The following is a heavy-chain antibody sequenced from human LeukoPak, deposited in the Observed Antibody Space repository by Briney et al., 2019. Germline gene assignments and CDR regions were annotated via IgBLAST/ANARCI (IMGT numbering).Heavy chain of an antibody. CDR1: GYTFTSYG. CDR3: AGSFNRGAMIVVRPGAFDI. Sequence: ASVKVSCKASGYTFTSYGISWVRQAPGQGLEWMGWISAYNGNTNYAQKLQGRVTMTTDTSTSTAYMELRSLRSDDTAVYYCAGSFNRGAMIVVRPGAFDIWGQGTMVTVSS. J-gene: IGHJ3*02. D-gene: IGHD3-22*01. CDR2: ISAYNGNT. V-gene: IGHV1-18*01.